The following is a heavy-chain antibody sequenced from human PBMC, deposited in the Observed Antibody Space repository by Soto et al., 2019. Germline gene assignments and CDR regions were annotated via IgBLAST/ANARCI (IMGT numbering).Heavy chain of an antibody. CDR1: GFTFSYYY. Sequence: GSLRLSCAASGFTFSYYYMSWIRQAPGKGLEWFSYISSSGSTIYYADPVKGRFTISRDNAKNSLKLSSVTAADTAVYYCARDRDSSSWGGNQGAFDVWFDPWGQGTLVTVSS. V-gene: IGHV3-11*01. CDR3: ARDRDSSSWGGNQGAFDVWFDP. J-gene: IGHJ5*02. CDR2: ISSSGSTI. D-gene: IGHD6-13*01.